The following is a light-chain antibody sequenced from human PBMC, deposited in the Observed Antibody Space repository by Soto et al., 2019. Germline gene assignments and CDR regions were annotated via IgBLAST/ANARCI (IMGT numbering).Light chain of an antibody. CDR2: EVS. J-gene: IGLJ1*01. Sequence: QSVLTQPPSVSGSPGQSVTISCTGTSSDVGSYNRVSWYQQPPGTAPKLMIYEVSNRPSGVPDRFSGSKSDNTASLTISGLQAEDESDYYCSSYTTSTPYVFGTGTKV. CDR3: SSYTTSTPYV. V-gene: IGLV2-18*02. CDR1: SSDVGSYNR.